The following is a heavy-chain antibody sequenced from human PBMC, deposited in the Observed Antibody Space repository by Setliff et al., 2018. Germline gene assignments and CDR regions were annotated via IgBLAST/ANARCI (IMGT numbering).Heavy chain of an antibody. J-gene: IGHJ4*02. D-gene: IGHD5-12*01. CDR3: ARAKGWLQLS. V-gene: IGHV3-74*01. Sequence: GGSLRLSCAASGFTFSSYGMHWVRQAPGKVLVWVSRINSDGSSTSYADSVKGRFTISRDNAKNTLYMQMNSLRAEDPAVYYCARAKGWLQLSWGQGTQVTVSS. CDR2: INSDGSST. CDR1: GFTFSSYG.